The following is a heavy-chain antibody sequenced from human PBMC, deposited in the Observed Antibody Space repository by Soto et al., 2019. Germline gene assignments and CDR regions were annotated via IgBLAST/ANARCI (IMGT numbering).Heavy chain of an antibody. J-gene: IGHJ4*02. Sequence: QVQLQESGPGLVKPSETLSLTCTVSGGSISSYYWSWIRQPPGKGLEWIGYIYYSGSTNYNPSLKSRVPISVDTSKNQFSLKLSSVTAADTAVYYCARDDGDYYFDYWGQGTLVTVSS. V-gene: IGHV4-59*01. D-gene: IGHD4-17*01. CDR1: GGSISSYY. CDR3: ARDDGDYYFDY. CDR2: IYYSGST.